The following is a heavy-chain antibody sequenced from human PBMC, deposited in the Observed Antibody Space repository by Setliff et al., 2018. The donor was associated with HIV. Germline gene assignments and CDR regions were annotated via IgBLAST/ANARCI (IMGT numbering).Heavy chain of an antibody. D-gene: IGHD6-19*01. V-gene: IGHV1-46*01. CDR1: GYTFTGYS. Sequence: ASVKVSCKASGYTFTGYSIHWVRQAPGQGLEWMGIINPSGGSASYPQRFQGRVTMTRDTSTSTVYMQLSSLRSEDTAVYYCARNQGDASGWYAGDYWGHGTLVTVSS. CDR3: ARNQGDASGWYAGDY. J-gene: IGHJ4*01. CDR2: INPSGGSA.